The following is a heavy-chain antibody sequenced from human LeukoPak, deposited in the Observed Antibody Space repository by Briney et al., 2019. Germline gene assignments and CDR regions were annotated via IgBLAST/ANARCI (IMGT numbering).Heavy chain of an antibody. D-gene: IGHD6-19*01. CDR3: ARDRWLVRGLDV. CDR1: GYTFTGYY. CDR2: INPNSGGT. Sequence: ASVKVSCKASGYTFTGYYMHWVRQAPGQGLEWMGWINPNSGGTNYAQKFQGRVTMTRDTSISTAYMELSRLRSDDTAVYYCARDRWLVRGLDVWGKGTTVTVSS. V-gene: IGHV1-2*02. J-gene: IGHJ6*04.